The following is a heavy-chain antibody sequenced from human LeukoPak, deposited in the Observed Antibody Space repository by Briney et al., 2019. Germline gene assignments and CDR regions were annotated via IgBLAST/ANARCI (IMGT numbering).Heavy chain of an antibody. Sequence: SETLSLTCTVSGDSISRYYGSWMREPPRKAREGVGYIYYGGSTNYTPSLKSRLTISVDTSKNQFSLKLSSVTAADTAVYYCARTYGSSGLGYFDLWGRGTLVTVSS. CDR3: ARTYGSSGLGYFDL. J-gene: IGHJ2*01. CDR2: IYYGGST. CDR1: GDSISRYY. D-gene: IGHD6-13*01. V-gene: IGHV4-59*13.